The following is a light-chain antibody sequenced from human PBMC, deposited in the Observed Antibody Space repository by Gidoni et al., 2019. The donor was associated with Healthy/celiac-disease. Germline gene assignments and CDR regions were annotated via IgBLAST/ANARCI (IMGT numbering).Light chain of an antibody. CDR2: DAS. CDR1: QSVSIY. J-gene: IGKJ4*01. V-gene: IGKV3-11*01. Sequence: EIVLTQSPATLSLSPGERATLSCRASQSVSIYLAWYQQKPGQAPRLLIYDASNRATGIPARFSGSGSGTDFTLTISSLEPEDFAVYYCQQRSNWPTFGGGPKVEIK. CDR3: QQRSNWPT.